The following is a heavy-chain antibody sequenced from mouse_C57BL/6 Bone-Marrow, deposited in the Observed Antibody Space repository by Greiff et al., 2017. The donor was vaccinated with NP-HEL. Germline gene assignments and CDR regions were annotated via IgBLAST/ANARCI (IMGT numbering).Heavy chain of an antibody. J-gene: IGHJ2*01. V-gene: IGHV5-12*01. CDR3: ARRGGNSEFDY. D-gene: IGHD2-1*01. Sequence: EVKLMESGGGLVQPGGSLKLSCAASGFTFSDYYMYWVRQTPEKRLEWVAYISNGGGSTYYPDTVKGRFTISRDNAKNTLYLQMSRLKSEDTAMYYCARRGGNSEFDYWGQGTTLTVSS. CDR2: ISNGGGST. CDR1: GFTFSDYY.